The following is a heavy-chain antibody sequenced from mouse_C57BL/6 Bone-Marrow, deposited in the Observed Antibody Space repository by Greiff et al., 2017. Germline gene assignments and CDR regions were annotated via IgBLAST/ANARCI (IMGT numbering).Heavy chain of an antibody. Sequence: VMLVESGAELMKPGASVKLSCKATGYTFTGYWIEWVKQRPGHGLEWIGEILPGSGSTNYNEKFKGKATFTADTSSNTAYMQLSSLTTEDSAIYYCARVPHYYGSSYWYFDVWGTGTTVTVSS. D-gene: IGHD1-1*01. CDR2: ILPGSGST. V-gene: IGHV1-9*01. CDR1: GYTFTGYW. CDR3: ARVPHYYGSSYWYFDV. J-gene: IGHJ1*03.